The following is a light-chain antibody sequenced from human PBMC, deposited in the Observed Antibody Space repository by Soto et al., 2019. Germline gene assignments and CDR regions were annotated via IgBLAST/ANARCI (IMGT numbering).Light chain of an antibody. CDR3: QQYDNLPLT. V-gene: IGKV1-33*01. CDR2: DAS. Sequence: DIQMTQSPSSLSASVGDRVTITCQASQDITNYLNWYQQKPGKAPKLLMYDASTLHTGVPSRFSGSGSGTEFTFTITSLQPEDIATYYCQQYDNLPLTFGGGTKVEI. CDR1: QDITNY. J-gene: IGKJ4*01.